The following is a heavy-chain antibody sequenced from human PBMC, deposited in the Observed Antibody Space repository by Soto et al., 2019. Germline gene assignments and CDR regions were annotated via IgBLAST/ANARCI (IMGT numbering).Heavy chain of an antibody. D-gene: IGHD3-3*02. V-gene: IGHV5-10-1*01. CDR1: GYRFTSYW. CDR2: IDPSNSYT. CDR3: DFLYTSLEFDF. Sequence: PGESLKISCKGSGYRFTSYWISWVRQMPGKGLEWMGRIDPSNSYTHYSPSFHGHVTISADNSISTAYLQWSNLRASDTAIYYCDFLYTSLEFDFWGQGTIVTVYS. J-gene: IGHJ4*02.